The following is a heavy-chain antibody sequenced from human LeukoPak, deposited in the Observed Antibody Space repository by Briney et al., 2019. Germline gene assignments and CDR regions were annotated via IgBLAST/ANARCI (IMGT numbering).Heavy chain of an antibody. CDR3: ARNSVAMDV. Sequence: QTLSLTCAISGDSVSNNIIAWNWIRWRPSRGLEWLGRTAYRSKWSTDYALSVRGRISINPDTSKNQISLQLNSVTPEDTAVYYCARNSVAMDVWGQGTTVTVSS. J-gene: IGHJ6*02. D-gene: IGHD4-23*01. CDR1: GDSVSNNIIA. CDR2: TAYRSKWST. V-gene: IGHV6-1*01.